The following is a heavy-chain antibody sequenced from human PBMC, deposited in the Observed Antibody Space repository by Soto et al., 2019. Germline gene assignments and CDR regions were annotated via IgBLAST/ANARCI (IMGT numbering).Heavy chain of an antibody. J-gene: IGHJ1*01. CDR1: GFTFSSYW. Sequence: EVQLVESGGGLVQPGGSLRLSCAASGFTFSSYWMHWVRQAPGKGLVWVSSISTDASSTSYAGPVKGRFTISRDNAKNTLYLQMNSVRDEDTAVYYCASLRNKSPQNWGQCTLVIVSP. V-gene: IGHV3-74*01. CDR3: ASLRNKSPQN. CDR2: ISTDASST.